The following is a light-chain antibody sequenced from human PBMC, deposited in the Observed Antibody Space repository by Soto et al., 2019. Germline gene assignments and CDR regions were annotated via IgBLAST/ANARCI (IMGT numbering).Light chain of an antibody. CDR2: GAS. Sequence: EIVLTQSPGTLSLSPGERATLSCRASQSVSNNYLAWYQQTPGQAPRLLFYGASYSASGISDRFSGSGSGTDFSLTISRLEPEDFAVYYCQQYGSSGTFGHGTKVEIK. CDR3: QQYGSSGT. CDR1: QSVSNNY. V-gene: IGKV3-20*01. J-gene: IGKJ1*01.